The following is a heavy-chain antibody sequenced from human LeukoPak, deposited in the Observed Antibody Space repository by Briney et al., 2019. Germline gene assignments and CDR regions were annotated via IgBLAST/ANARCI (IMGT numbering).Heavy chain of an antibody. J-gene: IGHJ4*02. D-gene: IGHD5-18*01. CDR3: VSPRGFSYGYFDY. CDR2: INHSGST. Sequence: SETLSLTCAVYGGSFSGYYWSWIRQPPGKVLEWIGEINHSGSTNYNPSLKSRVTISADTSKNQFFLTLGSVSATDTAVYYCVSPRGFSYGYFDYWGQGTLVTVSS. CDR1: GGSFSGYY. V-gene: IGHV4-34*01.